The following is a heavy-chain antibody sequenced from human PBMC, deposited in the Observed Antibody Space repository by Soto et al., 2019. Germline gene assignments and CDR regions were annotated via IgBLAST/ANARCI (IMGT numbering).Heavy chain of an antibody. J-gene: IGHJ5*02. D-gene: IGHD3-22*01. CDR3: ATKKYYYDSSGYYDWFDP. Sequence: QLQLQESGSGLVKPSQTLSLTCAVSGGSISSGGYSWSWIRQPPGKGLEWIGYIYHSGSTYYNPSLKSRVTISVDRSKNQFSLKLSSVTAADTAVYYCATKKYYYDSSGYYDWFDPWGQGTLVTVSS. CDR2: IYHSGST. CDR1: GGSISSGGYS. V-gene: IGHV4-30-2*01.